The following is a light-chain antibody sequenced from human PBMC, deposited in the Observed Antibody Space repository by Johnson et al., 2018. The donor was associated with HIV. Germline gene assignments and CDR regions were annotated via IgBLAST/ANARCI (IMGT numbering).Light chain of an antibody. CDR1: TYNIGNNY. Sequence: HSVLTQPPSVSAAPGQKVTISCSGSTYNIGNNYVSWYQQLPGTAPKLLIYDNNKRPSGIPDRFSGSKSGTSATLGITGLQTGDEADYYCGTWDSSLSAVFGTGTKVTVL. J-gene: IGLJ1*01. CDR2: DNN. V-gene: IGLV1-51*01. CDR3: GTWDSSLSAV.